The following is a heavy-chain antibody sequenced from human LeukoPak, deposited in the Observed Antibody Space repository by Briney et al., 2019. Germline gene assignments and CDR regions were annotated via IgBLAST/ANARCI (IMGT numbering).Heavy chain of an antibody. D-gene: IGHD3-22*01. Sequence: GGSLRLSSAASGFTFSSYAMSWVRQAPGKGLEWVSAISGSGGSTYYADSVKGRLTISRDNSKNTLYLQMNSLRAEDTAVYYCAKRKLFYDSSGYWPLGYWGQGTLVTVSS. V-gene: IGHV3-23*01. CDR1: GFTFSSYA. J-gene: IGHJ4*02. CDR2: ISGSGGST. CDR3: AKRKLFYDSSGYWPLGY.